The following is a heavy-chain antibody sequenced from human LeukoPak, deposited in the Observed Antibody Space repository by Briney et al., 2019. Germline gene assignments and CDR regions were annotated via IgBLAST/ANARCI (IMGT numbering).Heavy chain of an antibody. Sequence: GGSLRLSCAASGFTFSSYDMHWVRQAPGKGLEWVAVISYDGGNKYYADSVKGRFTISRDSSKNTLYLQMNSLRAEDTAVYYCAKEGNGDGFDNWGQGTLVTVSS. D-gene: IGHD4-17*01. CDR1: GFTFSSYD. J-gene: IGHJ4*02. V-gene: IGHV3-30*18. CDR3: AKEGNGDGFDN. CDR2: ISYDGGNK.